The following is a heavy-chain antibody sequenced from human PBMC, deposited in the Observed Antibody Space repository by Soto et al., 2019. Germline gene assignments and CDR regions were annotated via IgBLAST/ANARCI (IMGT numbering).Heavy chain of an antibody. CDR1: GGTFSSET. V-gene: IGHV1-69*13. CDR2: IIPITDTA. D-gene: IGHD2-2*02. J-gene: IGHJ5*02. Sequence: GASVKVSCKASGGTFSSETITWVRQAPGQGLEWMGGIIPITDTANYAQNFQGRVTITADESTSTVYMELSSLRSEDTAVYYCGTLVPAPIKLFPRLGWFDPWGQGTLVTVSS. CDR3: GTLVPAPIKLFPRLGWFDP.